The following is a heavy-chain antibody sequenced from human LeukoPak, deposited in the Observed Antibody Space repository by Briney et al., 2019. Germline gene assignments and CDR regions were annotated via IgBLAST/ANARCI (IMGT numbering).Heavy chain of an antibody. V-gene: IGHV1-46*01. CDR3: ARYIYGYLHY. CDR1: GYTFTNYN. J-gene: IGHJ4*02. D-gene: IGHD5-18*01. Sequence: ASVKVSCKASGYTFTNYNIHWVRQAPGQGLEWMGIINPSGGNTSYAQKFQGRVTMTRDTSTSTVYMELSSLRSEDTAVYYCARYIYGYLHYWGEGTLVTVS. CDR2: INPSGGNT.